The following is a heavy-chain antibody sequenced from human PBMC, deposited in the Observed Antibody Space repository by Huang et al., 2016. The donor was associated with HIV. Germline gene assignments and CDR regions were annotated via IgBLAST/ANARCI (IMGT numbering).Heavy chain of an antibody. V-gene: IGHV4-34*01. D-gene: IGHD1-1*01. CDR2: IRQSGAT. Sequence: QGRLQQWGAGMLKPSATLSLTCAGYGGSFIRYYWTWVRQPPGRGLEWIGEIRQSGATNYKTALGCRVTISGDTSKNQFSLRLTSVTAADTATYFCARVHAGNDYSLYNYYGLDIWGQGTTVTVSS. CDR1: GGSFIRYY. J-gene: IGHJ6*02. CDR3: ARVHAGNDYSLYNYYGLDI.